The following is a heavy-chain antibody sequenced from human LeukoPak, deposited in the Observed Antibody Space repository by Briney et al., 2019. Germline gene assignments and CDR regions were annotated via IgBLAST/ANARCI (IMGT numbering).Heavy chain of an antibody. V-gene: IGHV3-21*01. Sequence: GGSLRLSCAASGFTFSTYAMSWVRQAPGKGLEWVSYILTDSSRTHYADSVKGRFTISRDNAKNSLYLQMNSLRAEDTAVYYCARDRDSSSPFDYWGQGTLVTVSS. J-gene: IGHJ4*02. CDR1: GFTFSTYA. D-gene: IGHD6-6*01. CDR3: ARDRDSSSPFDY. CDR2: ILTDSSRT.